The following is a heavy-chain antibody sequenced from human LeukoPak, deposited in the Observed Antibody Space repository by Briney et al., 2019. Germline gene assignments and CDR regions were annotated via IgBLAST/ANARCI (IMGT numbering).Heavy chain of an antibody. J-gene: IGHJ4*02. CDR1: GGTFSSYA. D-gene: IGHD3-10*01. Sequence: SVKVSRKASGGTFSSYAISWVRQAPGQGLEWMGRIIPILGIANYAQKFQGRVTITADKSTSTAYMELSSLRSEDAAVYYCARVAMVRGVPLFDYWGQGTLVTVSS. CDR3: ARVAMVRGVPLFDY. CDR2: IIPILGIA. V-gene: IGHV1-69*04.